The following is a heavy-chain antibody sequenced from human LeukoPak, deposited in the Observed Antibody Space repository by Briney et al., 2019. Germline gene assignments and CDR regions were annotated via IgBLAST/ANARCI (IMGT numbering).Heavy chain of an antibody. V-gene: IGHV3-23*01. D-gene: IGHD2-15*01. J-gene: IGHJ4*02. Sequence: GGSLRLSCAASGFTFSSYAMSWVRQAPGKGLEWVSAISGSGGSTYYADSVKGRFTISRDNSKDTLYLQMNSLRAEDTAVYYCAKGYCSGGSCYSSFLRDYFDYWGQGTLVTASS. CDR3: AKGYCSGGSCYSSFLRDYFDY. CDR2: ISGSGGST. CDR1: GFTFSSYA.